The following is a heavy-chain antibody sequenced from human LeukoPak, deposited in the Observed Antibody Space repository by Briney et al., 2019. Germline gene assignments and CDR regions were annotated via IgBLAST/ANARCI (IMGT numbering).Heavy chain of an antibody. CDR2: IYYSGST. CDR3: ARDHGDYGWFDP. Sequence: SETLSLTCTVSGGSISSSSYYWGWIRQPPGKGLEWIGSIYYSGSTYYNPSLKSRVTISVDTSKNQFSLKLSSVTAADTAVYYCARDHGDYGWFDPWGQGTLVTVSS. CDR1: GGSISSSSYY. J-gene: IGHJ5*02. V-gene: IGHV4-39*07. D-gene: IGHD4-17*01.